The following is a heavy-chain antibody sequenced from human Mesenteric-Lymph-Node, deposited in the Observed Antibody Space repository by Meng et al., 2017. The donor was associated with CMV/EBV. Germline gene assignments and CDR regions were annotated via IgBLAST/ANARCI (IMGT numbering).Heavy chain of an antibody. J-gene: IGHJ4*02. CDR3: TTDLIAGVD. Sequence: GESLKISCAASGFTFSDHYMDWVRQAPGKGLEWVGRIKSRTDGGATDYAAPLKGKFTISRDDSKNTLYLQIHSLKTEDTGVYYCTTDLIAGVDWGQGTLVTVSS. CDR2: IKSRTDGGAT. V-gene: IGHV3-15*01. D-gene: IGHD3-16*01. CDR1: GFTFSDHY.